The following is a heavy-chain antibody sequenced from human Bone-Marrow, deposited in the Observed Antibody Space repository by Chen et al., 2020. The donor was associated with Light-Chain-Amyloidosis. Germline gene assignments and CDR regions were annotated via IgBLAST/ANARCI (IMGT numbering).Heavy chain of an antibody. J-gene: IGHJ4*02. D-gene: IGHD3-10*01. CDR1: GFNFSSFG. V-gene: IGHV3-23*04. CDR2: VSGITVST. CDR3: TRKGGYFDF. Sequence: EVQLVESGGGLVQPGGSLGVSCATAGFNFSSFGMSWVRQAPGKGLEWVSTVSGITVSTYYAGAVKGRFIISRDNSKSTLYLQMNSLRAGDTAVYFCTRKGGYFDFWGQGSLVTVSS.